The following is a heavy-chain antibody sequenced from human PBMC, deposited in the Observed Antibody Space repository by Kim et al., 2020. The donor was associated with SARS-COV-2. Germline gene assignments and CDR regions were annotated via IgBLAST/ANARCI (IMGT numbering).Heavy chain of an antibody. CDR1: GFTFSSYG. CDR2: ISYDGSNK. V-gene: IGHV3-30*18. D-gene: IGHD3-22*01. Sequence: GGSLRLSCAASGFTFSSYGMHWVRQAPGKGLEWVAVISYDGSNKYYADSVKGRFTISRDNSKNTLYLQMNSLRAEDTAVYYCAKVGTYYYDEEVDYWGQGSLLTVSS. J-gene: IGHJ4*02. CDR3: AKVGTYYYDEEVDY.